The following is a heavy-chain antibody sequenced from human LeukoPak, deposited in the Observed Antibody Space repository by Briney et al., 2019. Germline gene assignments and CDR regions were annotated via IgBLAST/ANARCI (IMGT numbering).Heavy chain of an antibody. V-gene: IGHV3-7*03. CDR3: AREARGSGRDFDY. J-gene: IGHJ4*02. Sequence: GGSLRLSCAASGFTCSSYWMSWVRQAPGKGLEWVANIKQDGSEKYYVDSVKGRFTISRDNAKNSLYLQMNSLRDEDTAVYFCAREARGSGRDFDYWGQGILVTVSS. CDR2: IKQDGSEK. CDR1: GFTCSSYW. D-gene: IGHD1-26*01.